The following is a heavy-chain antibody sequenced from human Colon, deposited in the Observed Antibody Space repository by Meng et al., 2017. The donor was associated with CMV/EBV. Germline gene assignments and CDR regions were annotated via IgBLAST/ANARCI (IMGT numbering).Heavy chain of an antibody. J-gene: IGHJ4*02. V-gene: IGHV4-59*11. CDR1: GESMRSHY. CDR3: ARSIVAPTVYFEN. D-gene: IGHD1-26*01. Sequence: GSLRLSCTVSGESMRSHYWSWIRQPPGKGLEWMGHVYYSGSATYSPSLRSRVSISLDMSKNQFSLKLRSVTAADTAMYYCARSIVAPTVYFENWGQGTLVTVSS. CDR2: VYYSGSA.